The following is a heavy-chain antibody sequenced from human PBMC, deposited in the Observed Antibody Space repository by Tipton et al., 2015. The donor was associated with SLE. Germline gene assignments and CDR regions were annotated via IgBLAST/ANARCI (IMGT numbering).Heavy chain of an antibody. Sequence: SLRLSCAASGFTFSSYAMSWVRQAPGKGLEWVSAISGSGGSTYYADSVKGRFTISRDNSKNTLYLQMNSLRAEDTAVYYCAKDEAARITMVRGAKPHAFDIWGQGTMVIVSS. V-gene: IGHV3-23*01. CDR2: ISGSGGST. D-gene: IGHD3-10*01. CDR1: GFTFSSYA. CDR3: AKDEAARITMVRGAKPHAFDI. J-gene: IGHJ3*02.